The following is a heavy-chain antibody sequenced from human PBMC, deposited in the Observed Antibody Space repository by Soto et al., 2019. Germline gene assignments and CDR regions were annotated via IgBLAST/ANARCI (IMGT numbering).Heavy chain of an antibody. Sequence: ASMKVSCKASGYTFTSYYMHWVRQAPGQGLERKGIINPSGGSTSYAQKFQGRVTMTRDTSTSTVYMELSSLRSEDTALYYCARVGMVDTAMAYYFDYWGQGTLVTVSS. D-gene: IGHD5-18*01. CDR2: INPSGGST. V-gene: IGHV1-46*01. J-gene: IGHJ4*02. CDR3: ARVGMVDTAMAYYFDY. CDR1: GYTFTSYY.